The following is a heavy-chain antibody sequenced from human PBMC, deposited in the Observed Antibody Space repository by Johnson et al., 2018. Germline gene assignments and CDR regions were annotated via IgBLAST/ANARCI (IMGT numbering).Heavy chain of an antibody. D-gene: IGHD3-16*01. Sequence: EVQLVESGGGLVQPGGSLRLSCAASGFTFSNFWMSWVRQAPGKGLEWVANIKGDGSEQNYVDSVKGRFTISRDNAKNSLHLQMNSLSPEDTAMYYCARMITFGGERYWGQGTLVTVSS. J-gene: IGHJ4*02. CDR1: GFTFSNFW. V-gene: IGHV3-7*01. CDR3: ARMITFGGERY. CDR2: IKGDGSEQ.